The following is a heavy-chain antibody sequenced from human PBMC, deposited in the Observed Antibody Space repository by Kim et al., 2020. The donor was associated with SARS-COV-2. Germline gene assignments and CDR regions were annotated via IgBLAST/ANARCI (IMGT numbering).Heavy chain of an antibody. D-gene: IGHD3-10*01. Sequence: GGSLRLSCAASGFTFSSYWMSWVRQAPGKGLEWVANIKEDGSETYYVDSMKGRFTISRDNAKNSLFLQMNNLIAEDTAVYYCARDSGIRTVDYWGQGTLVTVSS. J-gene: IGHJ4*02. CDR2: IKEDGSET. V-gene: IGHV3-7*03. CDR1: GFTFSSYW. CDR3: ARDSGIRTVDY.